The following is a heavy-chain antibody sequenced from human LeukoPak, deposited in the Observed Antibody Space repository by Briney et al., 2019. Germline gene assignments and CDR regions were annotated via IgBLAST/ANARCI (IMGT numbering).Heavy chain of an antibody. J-gene: IGHJ4*02. CDR3: ARDAGYSGSSLANY. V-gene: IGHV3-30*03. Sequence: GGSLRLSCAASGFTFNNAWMSWVRQAPGKGLEWVAVISYDGSNKYYADSVKGRFTISRDNSKNTLYLQMNSLRAEDTAVYYCARDAGYSGSSLANYWGQGTLVTVSS. CDR2: ISYDGSNK. D-gene: IGHD1-26*01. CDR1: GFTFNNAW.